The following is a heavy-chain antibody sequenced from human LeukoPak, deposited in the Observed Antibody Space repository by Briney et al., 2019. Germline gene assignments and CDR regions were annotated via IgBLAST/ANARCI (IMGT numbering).Heavy chain of an antibody. Sequence: GGSLRLSCAASGFTFSSYAMHWVRQAPGKGLEWVSSISSSSSYIYYADSVKGRFTISRDNAKNSLYLQMNSLRAEDTAVYYCAPWISPDYWGQGTLVTVSS. V-gene: IGHV3-21*01. CDR3: APWISPDY. J-gene: IGHJ4*02. CDR1: GFTFSSYA. D-gene: IGHD5-12*01. CDR2: ISSSSSYI.